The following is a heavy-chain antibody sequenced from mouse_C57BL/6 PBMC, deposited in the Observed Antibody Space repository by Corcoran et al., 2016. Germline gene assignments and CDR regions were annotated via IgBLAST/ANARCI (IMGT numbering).Heavy chain of an antibody. Sequence: EVQLQQSGPELVKPGASVKISCKASGYTFTDYYMNWVKQSHGKSLEWIGDINPNNGGTSYNQKFKGKATLTVDKSSSTAYMELRSLTSEDSAVYYCARGNFDYCGQGTTLTVSS. CDR1: GYTFTDYY. CDR3: ARGNFDY. J-gene: IGHJ2*01. V-gene: IGHV1-26*01. CDR2: INPNNGGT.